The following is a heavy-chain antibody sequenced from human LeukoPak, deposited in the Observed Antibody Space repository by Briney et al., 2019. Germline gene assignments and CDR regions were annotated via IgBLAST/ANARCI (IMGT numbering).Heavy chain of an antibody. CDR1: GFTFDDYG. D-gene: IGHD2-15*01. J-gene: IGHJ6*03. CDR2: ISWNSGSI. V-gene: IGHV3-9*01. Sequence: GRSLRLSCAASGFTFDDYGMHWVRQVPGKGLEWVSGISWNSGSIVYAESVKGRFTISRDNAKKSLHLQMSSLRAEDTAVYYCARDPGYCSGGRIGCYYYMDVWGKGTTVTVSS. CDR3: ARDPGYCSGGRIGCYYYMDV.